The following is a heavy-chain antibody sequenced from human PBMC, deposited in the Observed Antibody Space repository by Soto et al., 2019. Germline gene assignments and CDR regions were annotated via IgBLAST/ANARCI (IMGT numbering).Heavy chain of an antibody. D-gene: IGHD2-2*01. J-gene: IGHJ3*02. CDR3: ARGRSDVVVVAAAMVALDI. V-gene: IGHV4-59*01. CDR1: GGSISSYY. CDR2: IYYSGST. Sequence: SETLSLTCTVSGGSISSYYWSWIRQPPGKGLEWIGYIYYSGSTNYDPSLKSRVTISVDTSKNQFSLKLSSVTAADTAVYYCARGRSDVVVVAAAMVALDIWGQGTMVTVSS.